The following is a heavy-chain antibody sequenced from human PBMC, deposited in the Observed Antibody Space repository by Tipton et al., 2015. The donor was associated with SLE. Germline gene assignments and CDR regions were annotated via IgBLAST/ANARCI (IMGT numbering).Heavy chain of an antibody. CDR3: AKEPRALLVPAAITSYFQH. CDR2: ISGSGGST. Sequence: SLRLSCAASGFTFSSYAMSWVRQAPGKGLEWVSAISGSGGSTYYADSVKGRFTISRDNSKNTLYLQMNSLRAEDTAVYYCAKEPRALLVPAAITSYFQHWGQGTLVTVSS. D-gene: IGHD2-2*02. V-gene: IGHV3-23*01. J-gene: IGHJ1*01. CDR1: GFTFSSYA.